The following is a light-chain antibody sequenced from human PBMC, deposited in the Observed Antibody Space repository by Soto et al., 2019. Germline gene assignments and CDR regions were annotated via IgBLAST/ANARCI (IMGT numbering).Light chain of an antibody. V-gene: IGKV1-5*01. CDR3: QQANSFPLT. J-gene: IGKJ4*01. Sequence: LQMTQSPSTLSASVGDRVTTTCRASRSNSSWLAWYQQKPGKAPKLLIYDASSLESGVPSRFSGSGSGTDFTLTISSLQPEDFATYYCQQANSFPLTFGGGTKVDIK. CDR1: RSNSSW. CDR2: DAS.